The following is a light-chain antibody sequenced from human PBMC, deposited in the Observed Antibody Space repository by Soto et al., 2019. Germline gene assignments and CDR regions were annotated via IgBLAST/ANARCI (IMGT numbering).Light chain of an antibody. V-gene: IGLV2-8*01. CDR1: SSDVGGSNY. J-gene: IGLJ2*01. Sequence: QSALTQPPSASGSPGQSLTISCTGTSSDVGGSNYVSWYQQHPGKAPKLMIYEVNKRPSGVPDRFSGSKSGNTASLTVSGLQAEDEADYYCSSYAGNTYFVRFGGGTKVTVL. CDR3: SSYAGNTYFVR. CDR2: EVN.